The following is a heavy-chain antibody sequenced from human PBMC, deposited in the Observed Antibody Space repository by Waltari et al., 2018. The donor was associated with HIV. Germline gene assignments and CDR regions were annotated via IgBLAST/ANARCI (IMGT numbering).Heavy chain of an antibody. CDR3: ANSLGRIVDY. CDR1: GFTCSSYP. V-gene: IGHV3-23*01. CDR2: ISGGGEST. Sequence: EVQLLESGGGLVQSGGSLRVYCAASGFTCSSYPMSWVRQAPGKGLEWVSGISGGGESTYYADSVKGRFTISRDNSKNTLYLQMNSLRAEDTAVYYCANSLGRIVDYWGQGTLVTVSS. D-gene: IGHD2-15*01. J-gene: IGHJ4*02.